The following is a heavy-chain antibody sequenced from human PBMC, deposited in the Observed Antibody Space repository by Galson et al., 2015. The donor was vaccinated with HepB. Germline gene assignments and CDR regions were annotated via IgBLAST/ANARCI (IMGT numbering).Heavy chain of an antibody. Sequence: SVKVSCKASGYTFTSYGISWVRQAPGQGLEWMGWISAYNGNTNYAQKLQGRVTMTTDTSTSTAYMELRSLRSDDTAVYYCARVGIGYCSSTSCYGNWFDPWGQEPWSPSPQ. CDR3: ARVGIGYCSSTSCYGNWFDP. V-gene: IGHV1-18*01. J-gene: IGHJ5*02. D-gene: IGHD2-2*01. CDR1: GYTFTSYG. CDR2: ISAYNGNT.